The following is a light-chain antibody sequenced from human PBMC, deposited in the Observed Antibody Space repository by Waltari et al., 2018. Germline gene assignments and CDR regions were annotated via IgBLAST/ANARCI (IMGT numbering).Light chain of an antibody. CDR1: SSDVGGYNF. V-gene: IGLV2-23*02. CDR2: EIS. Sequence: SALTQPASVSAYPGQSITIHCTGTSSDVGGYNFVAWYQQHPGKAPQVIIFEISKRPSGVSNRFSGSKSGNTASLTISGLQAEDEANYYCCAYVGYSTWVFGGGTKLTVV. CDR3: CAYVGYSTWV. J-gene: IGLJ3*02.